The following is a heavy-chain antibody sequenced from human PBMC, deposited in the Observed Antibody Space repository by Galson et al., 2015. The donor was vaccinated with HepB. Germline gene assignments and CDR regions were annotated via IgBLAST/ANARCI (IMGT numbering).Heavy chain of an antibody. CDR2: ISSSSSTI. J-gene: IGHJ4*02. V-gene: IGHV3-48*02. D-gene: IGHD2-2*02. Sequence: SLRLSCAASGFTFSSYSMNWVRQAPGKGLEWVSYISSSSSTIYYADSVKGRFTISRDNAKNSLYLQMNSLRDEDTAVYYCAGTYCSSTSCYTGGFDYWGQGTLVTVSS. CDR1: GFTFSSYS. CDR3: AGTYCSSTSCYTGGFDY.